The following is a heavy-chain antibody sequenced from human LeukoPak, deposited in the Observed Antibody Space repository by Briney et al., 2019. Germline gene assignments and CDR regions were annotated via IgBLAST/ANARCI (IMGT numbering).Heavy chain of an antibody. CDR3: ARRRDSSGYYSTDYFDY. J-gene: IGHJ4*02. Sequence: SETLSLTCTVSGGSISSYYWSWIRQPPGKGLEWIGYIYYSGSTNSNPSLKSRVTISVDTSKNQFSLKLSSVTAADTAVYYCARRRDSSGYYSTDYFDYWGQGTLVTVSS. CDR2: IYYSGST. D-gene: IGHD3-22*01. CDR1: GGSISSYY. V-gene: IGHV4-59*12.